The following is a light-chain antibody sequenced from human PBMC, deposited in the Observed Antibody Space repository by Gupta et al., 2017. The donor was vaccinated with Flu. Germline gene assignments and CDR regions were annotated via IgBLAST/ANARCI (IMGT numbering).Light chain of an antibody. CDR1: SGSVSTNNF. CDR2: NTN. V-gene: IGLV8-61*01. J-gene: IGLJ2*01. Sequence: TVVTQEPSFSVTPGGTVTITCGLTSGSVSTNNFPSWYQQTPGQAPRTLIYNTNSRSSGVPNRFSGSIREKKAALTITGAQAHDEADYFCLLYLGDGVWIFGAGTKITVL. CDR3: LLYLGDGVWI.